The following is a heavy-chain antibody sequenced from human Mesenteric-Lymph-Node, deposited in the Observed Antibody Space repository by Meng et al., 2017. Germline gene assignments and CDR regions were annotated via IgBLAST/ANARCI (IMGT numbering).Heavy chain of an antibody. CDR1: GFTFRNYG. D-gene: IGHD3-10*01. CDR3: AKRWFGELTLDY. V-gene: IGHV3-23*01. Sequence: GASLKISCAASGFTFRNYGMGWVRQAPGKGLEWVSTIDGSGASTSYADSVQGRFTISRDNSKNTVYLQVTSLRVEDTAIYYCAKRWFGELTLDYWGQGTLVTVSS. J-gene: IGHJ4*02. CDR2: IDGSGAST.